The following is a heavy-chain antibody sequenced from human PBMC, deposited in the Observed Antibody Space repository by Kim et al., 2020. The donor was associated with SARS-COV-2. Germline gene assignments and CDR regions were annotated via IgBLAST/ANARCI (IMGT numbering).Heavy chain of an antibody. Sequence: SETLSLTCAVYGGSFSGYYWSWIRQPPGKGLEWIGEINHSGSTNYNPSLKSRVTISVDTSKNQFSLKLSSVTAADTAVYYCARGGPAARPFPFDYWGQGTLVTVSS. CDR2: INHSGST. CDR1: GGSFSGYY. D-gene: IGHD6-6*01. J-gene: IGHJ4*02. CDR3: ARGGPAARPFPFDY. V-gene: IGHV4-34*01.